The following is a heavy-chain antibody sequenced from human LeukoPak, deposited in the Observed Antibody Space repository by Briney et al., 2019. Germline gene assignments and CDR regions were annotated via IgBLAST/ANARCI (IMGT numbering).Heavy chain of an antibody. Sequence: GGSLRLSCAASGFTVSRNSMTWVRQAPGKGLEWVSGIYSGGDTNYADSVKGRFTISRDNSKNTLYLQMDSLRAEDTAVYYCAKETGRWELEWGQGTLVTVSS. CDR1: GFTVSRNS. D-gene: IGHD1-26*01. J-gene: IGHJ4*02. CDR3: AKETGRWELE. CDR2: IYSGGDT. V-gene: IGHV3-53*01.